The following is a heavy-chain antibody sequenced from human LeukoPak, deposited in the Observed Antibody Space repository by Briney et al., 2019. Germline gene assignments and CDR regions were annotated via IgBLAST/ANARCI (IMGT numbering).Heavy chain of an antibody. D-gene: IGHD1-26*01. CDR3: VGERSGTYYFAF. CDR1: GFTFIIYA. Sequence: GGSLRLSCAASGFTFIIYAIRSVRQAPGKGLEWVAVISDEGRNKDYADHVKGRFTISTDNSQTTLYVDRNSLRDEDTAVYYCVGERSGTYYFAFWGKGTLVTVSS. CDR2: ISDEGRNK. J-gene: IGHJ4*02. V-gene: IGHV3-30*01.